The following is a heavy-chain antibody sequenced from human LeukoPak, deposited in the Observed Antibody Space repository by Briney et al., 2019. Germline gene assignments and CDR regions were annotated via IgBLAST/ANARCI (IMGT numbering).Heavy chain of an antibody. Sequence: GGSLRLSCAASEFAFSVYEMYWVRQAPGKGLEWVSYISSSGDTRYHADSVKGRFTISRDNAKNSLYLQMNSLIAEDTAVYYCATLTVASTFDYWGEGALVTVSS. CDR3: ATLTVASTFDY. V-gene: IGHV3-48*03. CDR1: EFAFSVYE. J-gene: IGHJ4*02. D-gene: IGHD6-19*01. CDR2: ISSSGDTR.